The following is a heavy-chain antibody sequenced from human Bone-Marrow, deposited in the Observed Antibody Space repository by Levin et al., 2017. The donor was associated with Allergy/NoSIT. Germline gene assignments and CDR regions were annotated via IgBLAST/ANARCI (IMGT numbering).Heavy chain of an antibody. J-gene: IGHJ4*02. V-gene: IGHV3-53*01. CDR1: GFIVTNNY. CDR2: IFSGGDT. Sequence: GGSLRLSCAASGFIVTNNYMSWVRQAPGKGLEWVSIIFSGGDTYYTDSVRGRFTISRDNSKNTLYLQMISLTTEDTAVYYCAKTSHYSFDSWGQGTLVTVSS. CDR3: AKTSHYSFDS.